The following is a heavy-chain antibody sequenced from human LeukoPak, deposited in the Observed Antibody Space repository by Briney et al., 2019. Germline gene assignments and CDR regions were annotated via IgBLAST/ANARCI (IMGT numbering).Heavy chain of an antibody. CDR1: GGSFSGDY. CDR2: INHSGST. J-gene: IGHJ5*02. Sequence: SETLSLTCAVYGGSFSGDYWSWIRQPPGKGLEWIGEINHSGSTNYNPSLKSRVTISVDTSKNQFSLKLSSVTAADTAVYYCARAYPYCSSTSCEGTWGQGTLVTVSS. D-gene: IGHD2-2*01. CDR3: ARAYPYCSSTSCEGT. V-gene: IGHV4-34*01.